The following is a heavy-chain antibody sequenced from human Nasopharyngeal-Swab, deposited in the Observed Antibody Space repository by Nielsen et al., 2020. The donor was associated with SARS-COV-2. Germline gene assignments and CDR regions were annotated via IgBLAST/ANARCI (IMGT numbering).Heavy chain of an antibody. CDR2: IRYDGFNQ. V-gene: IGHV3-30*02. CDR3: AKDHKMDSGGGVGYMDV. Sequence: GESLKISCAAAGFTFSSYGMPWVRQAPGEGLEWVAFIRYDGFNQQYVDSVKGRFTISRDSFKNTLYLQLNSLRAEDTAVYYCAKDHKMDSGGGVGYMDVWGKGTTVTVSS. CDR1: GFTFSSYG. D-gene: IGHD3-16*01. J-gene: IGHJ6*03.